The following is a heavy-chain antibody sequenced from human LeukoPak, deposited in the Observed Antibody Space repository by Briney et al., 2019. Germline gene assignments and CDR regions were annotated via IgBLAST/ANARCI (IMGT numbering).Heavy chain of an antibody. CDR1: GFTFRNSAMH. CDR3: ARNSQRWLRAHYFEY. D-gene: IGHD5-24*01. CDR2: MHYSGST. V-gene: IGHV4-39*07. J-gene: IGHJ4*02. Sequence: GSLRLSWTASGFTFRNSAMHWVRQPPGKGLEWIGIMHYSGSTYYNPSLKSRVTIYVDTSKNQFSLNLNSVTAADTAVYYCARNSQRWLRAHYFEYWGQGPLVPVSS.